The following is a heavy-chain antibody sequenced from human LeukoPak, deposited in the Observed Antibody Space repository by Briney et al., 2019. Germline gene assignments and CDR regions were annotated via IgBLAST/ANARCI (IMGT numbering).Heavy chain of an antibody. CDR3: AKSVYDFWSGYNPPFDY. CDR2: ISYDGSNK. CDR1: GFTFSSYA. Sequence: GGSLRLSCAASGFTFSSYAMHWVRQAPGKGLEWVAVISYDGSNKYYADSVKGRFTISRDNSKNTLYLRMNSLRAEDTAVYYCAKSVYDFWSGYNPPFDYWGQGTLVTVSS. V-gene: IGHV3-30-3*02. J-gene: IGHJ4*02. D-gene: IGHD3-3*01.